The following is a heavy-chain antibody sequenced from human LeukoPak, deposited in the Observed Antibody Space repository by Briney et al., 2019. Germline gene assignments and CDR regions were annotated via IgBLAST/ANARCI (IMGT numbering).Heavy chain of an antibody. Sequence: GGSLRLSCAASGFTFSGSAMHWVRQASGKGLEWVGRIRSKANGYATAYAASVKGRFTISRDDSKNTAYLQMNSLKTEDTAVYYCTRLTTVVTPHSGDYWGQGTLVTVSS. CDR1: GFTFSGSA. CDR2: IRSKANGYAT. V-gene: IGHV3-73*01. CDR3: TRLTTVVTPHSGDY. J-gene: IGHJ4*02. D-gene: IGHD4-23*01.